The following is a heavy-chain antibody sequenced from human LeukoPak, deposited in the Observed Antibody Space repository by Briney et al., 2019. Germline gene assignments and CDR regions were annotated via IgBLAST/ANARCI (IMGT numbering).Heavy chain of an antibody. CDR2: IYYSGST. V-gene: IGHV4-59*01. Sequence: SETLSLTCTVSGGSISSYYWSWIRQPPGKGLEWIGYIYYSGSTNYNPSLKSRVTISVDTSKNQFSLKLSSVTAADTAVYYCARAVEDSSQPIGYWGQGTLVTVSS. D-gene: IGHD3-22*01. CDR1: GGSISSYY. CDR3: ARAVEDSSQPIGY. J-gene: IGHJ4*02.